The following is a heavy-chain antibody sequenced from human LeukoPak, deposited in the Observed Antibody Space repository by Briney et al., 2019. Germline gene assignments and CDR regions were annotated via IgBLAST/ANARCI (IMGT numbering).Heavy chain of an antibody. CDR1: GYTFTTYT. V-gene: IGHV1-3*01. D-gene: IGHD3-22*01. CDR2: INAGNGNT. J-gene: IGHJ4*02. Sequence: ASVKVSCKASGYTFTTYTIHWVRQAPGQRLEWMGWINAGNGNTKYSQKFQGRVTITRDTSASTAYMELSSLRSEDTAVYYCARAYYYDSSGYYPDDYWGQGTLVTVSS. CDR3: ARAYYYDSSGYYPDDY.